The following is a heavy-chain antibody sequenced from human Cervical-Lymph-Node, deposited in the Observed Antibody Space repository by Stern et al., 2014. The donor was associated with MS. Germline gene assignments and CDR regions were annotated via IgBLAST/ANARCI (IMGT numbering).Heavy chain of an antibody. J-gene: IGHJ4*02. CDR3: ARQPDYSDFLDF. V-gene: IGHV1-3*01. D-gene: IGHD4-11*01. Sequence: QVQLVQSGAEVKKPGASMTISCKTSGYNFIDHAIHWVRQAPGQRLEWMGDINGCPGPTKYSQKFHVRFSFSRDKAASAAFMDLSSLSPDDTAVYYCARQPDYSDFLDFWGQGTLVTVSS. CDR1: GYNFIDHA. CDR2: INGCPGPT.